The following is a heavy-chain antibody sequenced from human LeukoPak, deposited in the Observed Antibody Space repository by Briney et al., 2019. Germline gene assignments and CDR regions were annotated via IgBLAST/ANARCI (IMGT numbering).Heavy chain of an antibody. CDR1: GGSISSYY. D-gene: IGHD3-3*01. CDR3: ARGARITILGVVLGAFDI. CDR2: IYYSGST. V-gene: IGHV4-59*01. J-gene: IGHJ3*02. Sequence: PSETLSLTCTVSGGSISSYYWSWIRQPPGKGLEWIGYIYYSGSTNYNPSLKSRVTISVDTSKNQFSLKLSSVTAADTAVYYCARGARITILGVVLGAFDIWGQGKMVTVSS.